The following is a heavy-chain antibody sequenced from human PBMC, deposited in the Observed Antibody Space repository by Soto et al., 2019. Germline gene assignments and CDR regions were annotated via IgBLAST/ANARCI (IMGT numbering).Heavy chain of an antibody. V-gene: IGHV3-30-3*01. D-gene: IGHD6-13*01. CDR1: GGTISSYA. J-gene: IGHJ4*02. Sequence: GGSLILSCAASGGTISSYAMRWVSKKPGKGLEWVAVISYDGSNKYYADSVKGRFTISRDNSKNTLYLQMNSLRAEDTAVYYCAREEEGSSWWVLGSFDYWGQGTLVTVSS. CDR2: ISYDGSNK. CDR3: AREEEGSSWWVLGSFDY.